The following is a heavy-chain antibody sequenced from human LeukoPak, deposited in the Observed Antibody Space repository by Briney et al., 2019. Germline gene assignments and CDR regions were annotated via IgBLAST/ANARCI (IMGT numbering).Heavy chain of an antibody. Sequence: GGSLRLSCAASGFTFSSYAMHWVRQAPGKGLEWVAVISYDGSNKYYADSVKGRFTISRDNSKNTLYLQMNSLRAEDTAVYYCAREVVVVAATRYNWFDPWGQEPWSPSPQ. V-gene: IGHV3-30-3*01. J-gene: IGHJ5*02. CDR2: ISYDGSNK. CDR3: AREVVVVAATRYNWFDP. CDR1: GFTFSSYA. D-gene: IGHD2-15*01.